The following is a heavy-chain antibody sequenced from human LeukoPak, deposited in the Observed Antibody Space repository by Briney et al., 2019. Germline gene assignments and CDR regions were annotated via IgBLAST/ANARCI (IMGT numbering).Heavy chain of an antibody. V-gene: IGHV1-2*02. CDR3: ARDLRDGYNFLSDY. D-gene: IGHD5-12*01. CDR2: INPNSGGT. J-gene: IGHJ4*02. CDR1: GYTFTGYY. Sequence: ASVKVSCKASGYTFTGYYMHWVRQARGQELEWMGWINPNSGGTNYAQKFQGRVTMTRDTSISTAYMELSRLRSDDTAVYYCARDLRDGYNFLSDYWGQGTLVTVSS.